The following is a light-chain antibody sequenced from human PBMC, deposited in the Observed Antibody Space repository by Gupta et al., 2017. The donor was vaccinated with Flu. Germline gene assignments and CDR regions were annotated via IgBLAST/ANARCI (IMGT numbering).Light chain of an antibody. CDR1: QSVSSN. V-gene: IGKV3-15*01. J-gene: IGKJ1*01. Sequence: EIVMTQSPATLSVSPGERATLSCRASQSVSSNLAWYQQKPGQAPRLLIYGASTRATGIPARFSGSGYGTEFTLTISSRQSEDFAVYYCQQYNKWPPWTFGQGTKVEIK. CDR2: GAS. CDR3: QQYNKWPPWT.